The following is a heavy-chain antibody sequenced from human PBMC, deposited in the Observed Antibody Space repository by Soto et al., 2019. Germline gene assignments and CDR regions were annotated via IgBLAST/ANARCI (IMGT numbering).Heavy chain of an antibody. J-gene: IGHJ3*02. CDR3: ARLTRRAWDAFDI. CDR1: GYSFTSYW. D-gene: IGHD2-2*01. Sequence: GESLKISCKGSGYSFTSYWIGWVRQMPGKGLEWMGIIYPGDSDTRYSPSFQGQVTISADKSISPAYLQWSSLKASDTAMYYCARLTRRAWDAFDIWGQGTMVTVSS. CDR2: IYPGDSDT. V-gene: IGHV5-51*01.